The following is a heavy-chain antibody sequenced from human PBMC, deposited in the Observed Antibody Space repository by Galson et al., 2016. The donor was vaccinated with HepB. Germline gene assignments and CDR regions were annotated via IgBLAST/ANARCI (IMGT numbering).Heavy chain of an antibody. Sequence: VKVSCKASGYTFTSYYMHWVRQAPGQGLEWMAIINPGGGVSIYAQNFQGRVTVTRDTSTSTVYMELSSLRSDDTAVYYCARGSLAVMVAAPNFDFWGQGTLVTVSS. V-gene: IGHV1-46*01. CDR3: ARGSLAVMVAAPNFDF. CDR2: INPGGGVS. D-gene: IGHD2-15*01. CDR1: GYTFTSYY. J-gene: IGHJ4*02.